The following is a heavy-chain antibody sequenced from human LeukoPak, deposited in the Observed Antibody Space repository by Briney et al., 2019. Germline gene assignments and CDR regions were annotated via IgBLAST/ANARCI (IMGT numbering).Heavy chain of an antibody. J-gene: IGHJ5*02. D-gene: IGHD3-10*01. V-gene: IGHV4-34*01. CDR3: ARGISGNSHWFDP. CDR2: INHSGST. CDR1: GGSLSGYY. Sequence: PSETLSLTCAVYGGSLSGYYWSWIRQPPGKGLEWIGEINHSGSTNYNPSLKSRVTMSVDTSKNQFSLRLNSITAADTAVYYCARGISGNSHWFDPWGQGTLVTVSS.